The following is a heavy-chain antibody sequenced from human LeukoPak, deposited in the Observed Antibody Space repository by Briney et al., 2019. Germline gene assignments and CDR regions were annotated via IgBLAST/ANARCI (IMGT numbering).Heavy chain of an antibody. CDR3: ARVPRRGSSGWRYFDY. CDR1: GFTFSSYS. Sequence: GGALRLSCAASGFTFSSYSMNWVRQAPGKGLEWVSSISSSSSYIYYADSVKGRFTISRDNAKNSLYLQMNSLRAEDTAVYYCARVPRRGSSGWRYFDYWGQGTLVTVSS. J-gene: IGHJ4*02. D-gene: IGHD6-19*01. V-gene: IGHV3-21*01. CDR2: ISSSSSYI.